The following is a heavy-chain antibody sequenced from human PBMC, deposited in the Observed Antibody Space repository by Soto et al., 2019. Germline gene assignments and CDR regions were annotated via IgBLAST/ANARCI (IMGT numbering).Heavy chain of an antibody. D-gene: IGHD3-10*01. V-gene: IGHV3-30-3*01. CDR1: GFTFSSYA. CDR3: ARDQDGDGFGELYNPIDY. CDR2: ISYDGSNK. Sequence: GESLKISCAASGFTFSSYAMHWVRQAPGKGLEWVAVISYDGSNKYYADSVKGRFTISRDNSKNTLYLQMNSLRAEDTAVYYCARDQDGDGFGELYNPIDYWGQGTLVTVSS. J-gene: IGHJ4*02.